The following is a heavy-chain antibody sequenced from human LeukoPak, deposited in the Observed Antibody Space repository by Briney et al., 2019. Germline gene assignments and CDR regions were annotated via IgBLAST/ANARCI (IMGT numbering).Heavy chain of an antibody. J-gene: IGHJ4*02. CDR2: IGSDGRST. V-gene: IGHV3-64D*06. D-gene: IGHD5-18*01. CDR1: GFTFSDYA. CDR3: VKDGGGYNYGTLDY. Sequence: GGSLRLSCSASGFTFSDYAIHWVRQAPGKGLEYVSAIGSDGRSTYYADSVKGRFTISRDNSKNTLYLQMSSLRAEDTAVHYCVKDGGGYNYGTLDYWGQGTQVTVSS.